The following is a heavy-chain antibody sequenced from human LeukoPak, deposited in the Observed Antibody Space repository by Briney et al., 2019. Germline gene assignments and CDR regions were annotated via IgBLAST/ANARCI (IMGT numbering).Heavy chain of an antibody. D-gene: IGHD6-13*01. CDR3: AKEYYSSRGAFDI. CDR1: GFTLSNHW. Sequence: GGSLRLSCAASGFTLSNHWMSWVRQAPGKGLEWVSAISGSGGSTYYADSVKGRFTISRDNSKNTLYLQMNSLRAEDTAVYYCAKEYYSSRGAFDIWGQGTMVTVSS. V-gene: IGHV3-23*01. CDR2: ISGSGGST. J-gene: IGHJ3*02.